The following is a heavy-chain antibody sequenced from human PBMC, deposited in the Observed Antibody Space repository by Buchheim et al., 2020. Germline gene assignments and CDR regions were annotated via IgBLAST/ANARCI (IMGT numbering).Heavy chain of an antibody. CDR3: ARDRKKVRGVINYYYGMDV. CDR1: GGSISSYY. D-gene: IGHD3-10*01. V-gene: IGHV4-59*01. CDR2: IYYSGST. J-gene: IGHJ6*02. Sequence: QVQLQESGPGLVKPSETLSLTCTVSGGSISSYYWSWIRQPPGKGLEWIGYIYYSGSTNYNPSLKSRVTISVDTSKNQFSLKLSSVTAADTAVYYCARDRKKVRGVINYYYGMDVWGQGTT.